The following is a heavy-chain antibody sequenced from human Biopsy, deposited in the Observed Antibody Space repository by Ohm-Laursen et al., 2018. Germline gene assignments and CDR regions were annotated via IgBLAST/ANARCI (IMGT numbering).Heavy chain of an antibody. CDR2: VHNGGIT. Sequence: SDTLSLTCSVSGGSIISYYWTWIRQPPGKGLEWIGHVHNGGITNYNPSLKSRVTISKDTSKNQFSLQVNSVTAADTAVYYCARTPRDSFWSGSYKRGLWFDPWGRGTLVIVSS. CDR3: ARTPRDSFWSGSYKRGLWFDP. CDR1: GGSIISYY. V-gene: IGHV4-59*07. D-gene: IGHD3-3*01. J-gene: IGHJ5*02.